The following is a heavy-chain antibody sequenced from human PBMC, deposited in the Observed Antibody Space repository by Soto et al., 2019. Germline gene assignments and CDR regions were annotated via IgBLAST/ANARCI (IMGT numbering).Heavy chain of an antibody. Sequence: EVQLVESGGGLVQPGGSLRLSCAASGFTFSDYWMHWVRQAPGSGLVWVSRLNSDGSGADYADSVKGRFTISRDTAKNTLLLQMNSLRADDTAEYYCSRELSAFGMDVWGQGTTVTVSS. CDR3: SRELSAFGMDV. J-gene: IGHJ6*02. D-gene: IGHD3-16*02. V-gene: IGHV3-74*01. CDR1: GFTFSDYW. CDR2: LNSDGSGA.